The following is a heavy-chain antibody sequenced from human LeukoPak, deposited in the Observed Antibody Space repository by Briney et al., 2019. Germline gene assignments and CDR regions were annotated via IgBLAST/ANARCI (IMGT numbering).Heavy chain of an antibody. CDR2: IIDWGDYT. Sequence: GGFLGLSCAASGFTFSTYAMTWVRKAPGKGLELVSAIIDWGDYTYYTGSVKGRFTTSRDNSKNTLYLEMSSLRVEDTAVYYCAKNRGTGLAFYDYWGQGTQVTVSS. CDR1: GFTFSTYA. J-gene: IGHJ4*02. D-gene: IGHD1-1*01. V-gene: IGHV3-23*01. CDR3: AKNRGTGLAFYDY.